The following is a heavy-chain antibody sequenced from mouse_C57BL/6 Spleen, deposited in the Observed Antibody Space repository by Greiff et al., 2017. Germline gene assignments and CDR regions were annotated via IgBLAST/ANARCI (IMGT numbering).Heavy chain of an antibody. V-gene: IGHV1-74*01. D-gene: IGHD2-2*01. J-gene: IGHJ4*01. Sequence: QVQLQQPGAELVKPGASVKVSCKASGYTFTSYWMHWVKQRPGQGLEWIGRIHPSASDTNYNQKFKGKSTLTVDKSSSTAYMQLSSLTSEDSAVYYCAISFCYCYDRGGYYAVDYRGQGTSVTVSS. CDR3: AISFCYCYDRGGYYAVDY. CDR1: GYTFTSYW. CDR2: IHPSASDT.